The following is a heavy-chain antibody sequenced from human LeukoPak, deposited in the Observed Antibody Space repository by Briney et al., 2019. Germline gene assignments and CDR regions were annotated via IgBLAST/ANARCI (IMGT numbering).Heavy chain of an antibody. J-gene: IGHJ3*02. D-gene: IGHD6-6*01. Sequence: SETLSLTCAVYGGSFSGYYWSWIRQPPGKGLEWIGGINHSGSTNYNPSLKSRVTISVDTSKNQFSLKLTSVTAADTAVYYCARHGLIAARHAFDIWGQGTMVTVSS. CDR1: GGSFSGYY. CDR2: INHSGST. CDR3: ARHGLIAARHAFDI. V-gene: IGHV4-34*01.